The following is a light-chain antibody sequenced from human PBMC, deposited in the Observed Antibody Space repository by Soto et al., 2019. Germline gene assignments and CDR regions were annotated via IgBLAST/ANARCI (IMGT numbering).Light chain of an antibody. V-gene: IGLV3-21*04. Sequence: YELTQPPSVSVAPGKTATITCGGDNIGGKTVHWYQQKPGQAPVLIIYYDTHRPSGIPARFSGSNSGSTATLTISRVEAGDEADYYCQVWDSDSDHQVFGTGTKVTVL. CDR3: QVWDSDSDHQV. CDR2: YDT. J-gene: IGLJ1*01. CDR1: NIGGKT.